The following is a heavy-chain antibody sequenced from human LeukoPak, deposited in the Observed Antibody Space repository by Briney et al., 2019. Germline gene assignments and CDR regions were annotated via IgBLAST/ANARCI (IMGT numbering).Heavy chain of an antibody. D-gene: IGHD3-3*01. CDR2: TRNKANSYTT. V-gene: IGHV3-72*01. J-gene: IGHJ6*03. Sequence: GGSLRLSRAASGFTFSDHYMDWVRQAPGKGLEWVGRTRNKANSYTTEYAASVKGRFTISRDDSKNSLYLQMNSLKTEDTAVYYCARESDDYDFWSGYPTYYYYYMDVWGKGTTVTVSS. CDR3: ARESDDYDFWSGYPTYYYYYMDV. CDR1: GFTFSDHY.